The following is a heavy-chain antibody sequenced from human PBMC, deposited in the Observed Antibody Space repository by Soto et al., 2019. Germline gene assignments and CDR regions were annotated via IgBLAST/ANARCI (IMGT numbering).Heavy chain of an antibody. CDR2: MYHSGST. V-gene: IGHV4-30-2*02. D-gene: IGHD2-2*01. CDR1: GGSISSGGYS. Sequence: PSETLSLTCAVSGGSISSGGYSWSWIRQPPGKGLEWIGYMYHSGSTYYNPSLKSRVTISIDTSKNQFSLKLSSVTAADTAVYYCARTGYCISTSCYGEWFDPWGQGTLVTVSS. CDR3: ARTGYCISTSCYGEWFDP. J-gene: IGHJ5*02.